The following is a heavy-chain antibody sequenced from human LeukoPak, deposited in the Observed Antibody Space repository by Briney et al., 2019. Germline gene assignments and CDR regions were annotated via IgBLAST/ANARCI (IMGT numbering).Heavy chain of an antibody. CDR2: ISGSGGST. CDR3: ARDLWGVGAQAT. V-gene: IGHV3-23*01. CDR1: GFTFSSYA. J-gene: IGHJ5*02. Sequence: GGSLRLSCAASGFTFSSYAMSWVRQAPGKGLEWVSAISGSGGSTYYADSVKGRFTISRDNSKNTLYLQMNSLRAEDTAVYYCARDLWGVGAQATWGQGTLVTVSS. D-gene: IGHD1-26*01.